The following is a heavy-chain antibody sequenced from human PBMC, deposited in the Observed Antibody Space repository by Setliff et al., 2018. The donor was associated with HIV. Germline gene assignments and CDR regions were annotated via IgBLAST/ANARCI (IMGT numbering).Heavy chain of an antibody. CDR1: SGSFNNYF. D-gene: IGHD2-8*02. CDR3: ATRRGDSWSVDF. V-gene: IGHV4-34*01. Sequence: SETLSLTCAVYYSGSFNNYFWSWIRQSPERGLEWLGEVNHGGNINYNPSLQSRVTVSVDTSKIHFSLKVTSVTVADTAVYYCATRRGDSWSVDFWGQGTPGTVSS. CDR2: VNHGGNI. J-gene: IGHJ4*02.